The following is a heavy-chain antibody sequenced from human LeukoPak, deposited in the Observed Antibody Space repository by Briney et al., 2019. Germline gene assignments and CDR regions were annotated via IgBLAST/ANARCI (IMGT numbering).Heavy chain of an antibody. V-gene: IGHV4-39*07. CDR2: IYYIGST. CDR1: GGSISSTNYY. Sequence: SETLSLTCTVSGGSISSTNYYWGWTRQPPGKRLEWIGSIYYIGSTYYNPSLKSRVTISVDTSKNHFSLQLTSVTAADTAVYYCAIGGLDSHQFDYWGQGTLVTVSS. J-gene: IGHJ4*02. CDR3: AIGGLDSHQFDY. D-gene: IGHD3/OR15-3a*01.